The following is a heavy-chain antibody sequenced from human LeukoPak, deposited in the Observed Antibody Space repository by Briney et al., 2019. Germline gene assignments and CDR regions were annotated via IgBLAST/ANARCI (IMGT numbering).Heavy chain of an antibody. V-gene: IGHV3-7*01. CDR3: ARSSVLRFLEWLLEEAHAFDI. CDR2: IKQDGSEK. CDR1: GFTFSSYW. J-gene: IGHJ3*02. D-gene: IGHD3-3*01. Sequence: GGSLRLSCAASGFTFSSYWMSWVRQAPGKGLEWVANIKQDGSEKYYVDSVKGRFTISRDNAKNSLYLQMNSLRAEDTAVYYCARSSVLRFLEWLLEEAHAFDIWGQGTMVTVSS.